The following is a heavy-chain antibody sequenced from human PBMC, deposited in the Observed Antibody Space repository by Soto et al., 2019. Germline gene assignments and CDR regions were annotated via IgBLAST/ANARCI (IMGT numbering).Heavy chain of an antibody. CDR3: AKVYCSGGSCYSGRVGYFDY. CDR1: GGTFSSYA. V-gene: IGHV1-69*13. Sequence: SVKVSCKASGGTFSSYAISWVRQAPGQGLEWMGGIIPIFGTANYAQKFQGRVTITADESTSTAYMELSSLRSEDTAVYYCAKVYCSGGSCYSGRVGYFDYWGQGTLVTVSA. J-gene: IGHJ4*02. D-gene: IGHD2-15*01. CDR2: IIPIFGTA.